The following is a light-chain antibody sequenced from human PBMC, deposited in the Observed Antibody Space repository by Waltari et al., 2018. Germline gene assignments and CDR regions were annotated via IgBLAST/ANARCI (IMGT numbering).Light chain of an antibody. Sequence: EIVLTQSPAILSLSPGERATLYCRASQSVNSYLAGYQHKPGQAPRLLIYDASNRATGIPARFSASGSGTDFTLTISRLDPEDFAVYYCQQRSNWPVYTFGQGTKLEIK. CDR2: DAS. CDR3: QQRSNWPVYT. J-gene: IGKJ2*01. CDR1: QSVNSY. V-gene: IGKV3-11*01.